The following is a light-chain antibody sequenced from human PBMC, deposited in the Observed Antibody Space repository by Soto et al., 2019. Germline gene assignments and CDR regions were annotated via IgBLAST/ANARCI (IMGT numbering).Light chain of an antibody. V-gene: IGKV3-15*01. CDR3: QQYDSWPPFT. Sequence: EILMTQSPATLSLSPGERATLSCRASQSVSSKLAWYQQRRGQAPRLLISGASSRATGIPARFSGSGSGTEFTLTISSLQSEDFAVYYCQQYDSWPPFTFGGGTKVEIK. CDR2: GAS. CDR1: QSVSSK. J-gene: IGKJ4*01.